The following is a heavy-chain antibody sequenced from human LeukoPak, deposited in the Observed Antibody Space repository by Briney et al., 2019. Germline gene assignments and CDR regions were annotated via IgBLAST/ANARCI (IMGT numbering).Heavy chain of an antibody. J-gene: IGHJ5*02. CDR3: ARQPSPRGYSYGYSNWLDP. CDR1: GYSFTSYW. D-gene: IGHD5-18*01. Sequence: GESLQISCKGSGYSFTSYWIGWVRQMPGKGLEWMGIIYPGDSDTRYSPSFQGQVTISADKSISTAYLQWSSLKASDTAMYYCARQPSPRGYSYGYSNWLDPWGQGTLVTVSS. CDR2: IYPGDSDT. V-gene: IGHV5-51*01.